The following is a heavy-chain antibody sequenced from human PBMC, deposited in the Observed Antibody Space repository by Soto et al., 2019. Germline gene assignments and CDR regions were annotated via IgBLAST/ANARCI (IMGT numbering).Heavy chain of an antibody. D-gene: IGHD6-13*01. CDR3: ARVRRRIAAAGLLGWFDP. Sequence: QVQLVQSGAEVKKPGSSVKVSCKASGGTFSSYAISWVRQAPGQGLEWMGGIIPIFGTANYAQKFQGRDTITADESTSTAYMELSSLRSEDTAVYYCARVRRRIAAAGLLGWFDPWGQGTLVTVSS. J-gene: IGHJ5*02. V-gene: IGHV1-69*01. CDR1: GGTFSSYA. CDR2: IIPIFGTA.